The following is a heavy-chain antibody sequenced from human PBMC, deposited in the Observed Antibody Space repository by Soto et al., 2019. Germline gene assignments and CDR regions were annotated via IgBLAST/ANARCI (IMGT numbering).Heavy chain of an antibody. Sequence: QVQLLQSGAEEKKPGASVKVSCKASGYTFTSSAMHWLRQAPAQRLERMGWINARKGNTKYSQKFQGTVTITRDTFASTADLELRSLRSEDTAVYCCARAPSRWYFDLWARGTLVTFSS. J-gene: IGHJ2*01. CDR3: ARAPSRWYFDL. CDR2: INARKGNT. V-gene: IGHV1-3*05. CDR1: GYTFTSSA.